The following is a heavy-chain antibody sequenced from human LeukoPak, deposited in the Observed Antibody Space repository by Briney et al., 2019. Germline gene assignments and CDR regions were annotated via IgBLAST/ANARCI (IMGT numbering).Heavy chain of an antibody. Sequence: PGGSLRLSCAASGFTFSSYGMSWVRQAPGKGLEWVGRIRSTPDGGATDYAAPVKGRFTISRDDSKNTLYLQMSSLRTEDTAVYYCATDLHFGYCTATSCANYWGQGTLVTVSS. J-gene: IGHJ4*02. V-gene: IGHV3-15*01. CDR2: IRSTPDGGAT. CDR3: ATDLHFGYCTATSCANY. CDR1: GFTFSSYG. D-gene: IGHD2-2*03.